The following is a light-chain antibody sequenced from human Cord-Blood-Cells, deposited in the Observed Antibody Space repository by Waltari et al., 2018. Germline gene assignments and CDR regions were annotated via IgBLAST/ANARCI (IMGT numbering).Light chain of an antibody. CDR3: AAWDDSLNGYV. CDR2: YDD. V-gene: IGLV1-36*01. Sequence: QSVLTQPHSVSAAPRQSVTIPCSGSSSNIGNNAVNGYQQLPGKAPKLLIYYDDLLPSGVSDRFSGSKSGTSASLAISGLQSEDEADYYCAAWDDSLNGYVFGTGTKVTVL. J-gene: IGLJ1*01. CDR1: SSNIGNNA.